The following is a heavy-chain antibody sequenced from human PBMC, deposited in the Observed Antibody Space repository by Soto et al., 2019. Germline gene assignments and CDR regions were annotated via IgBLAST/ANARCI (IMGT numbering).Heavy chain of an antibody. V-gene: IGHV4-34*01. D-gene: IGHD3-3*01. J-gene: IGHJ4*02. CDR1: GGSLSNYY. CDR2: IYHSGST. CDR3: ARAGYDFWSGRYYFDY. Sequence: PSETLSLTCAVSGGSLSNYYWSWIRQPPGKGLEWIGEIYHSGSTNYNPSLKSRVTISVDTSKNQFYLKLSSVTAADTAVYYCARAGYDFWSGRYYFDYWGQGTLVTVSS.